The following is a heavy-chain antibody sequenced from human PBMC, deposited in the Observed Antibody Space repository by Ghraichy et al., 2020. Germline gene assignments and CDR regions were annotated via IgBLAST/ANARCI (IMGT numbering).Heavy chain of an antibody. Sequence: TLSLTCAVYGGSFSGYYWSWIRQPPGKGLEWIGEINHSGSTNYNPSLKSRVTISVDTSKNQFSLKLSSVTAADTAVYYCARKHDYGQNWFDPWGQGTLVTVSS. CDR1: GGSFSGYY. V-gene: IGHV4-34*01. J-gene: IGHJ5*02. CDR2: INHSGST. D-gene: IGHD4/OR15-4a*01. CDR3: ARKHDYGQNWFDP.